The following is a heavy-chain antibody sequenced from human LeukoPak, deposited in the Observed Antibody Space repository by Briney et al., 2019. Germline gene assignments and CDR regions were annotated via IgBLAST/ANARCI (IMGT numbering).Heavy chain of an antibody. V-gene: IGHV1-69*06. Sequence: SVKVSCKASGYTFTSYDISWVRQAPGQGLEWMGGIIPIFGTANYAQKFQGRVTITADKSTSTAYMELSSLRSEDTAVYYCAKGAGTHYYYYYMDVWGQGTLVTVSS. D-gene: IGHD6-19*01. CDR1: GYTFTSYD. J-gene: IGHJ6*03. CDR3: AKGAGTHYYYYYMDV. CDR2: IIPIFGTA.